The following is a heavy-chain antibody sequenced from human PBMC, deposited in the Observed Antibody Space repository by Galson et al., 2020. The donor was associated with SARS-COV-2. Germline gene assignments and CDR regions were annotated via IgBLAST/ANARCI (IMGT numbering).Heavy chain of an antibody. D-gene: IGHD1-26*01. CDR2: TGADGNNI. CDR3: AKYDQRGWEGN. CDR1: GFPFTTYA. Sequence: GGSLKPSFPPPGFPFTTYALICFPQPPAKGPDGVPVTGADGNNIHYADSVKGRFTISRDNSKNTASLQMNSLRVEDTAIYYCAKYDQRGWEGNWGQGTLVTVSS. J-gene: IGHJ4*02. V-gene: IGHV3-23*01.